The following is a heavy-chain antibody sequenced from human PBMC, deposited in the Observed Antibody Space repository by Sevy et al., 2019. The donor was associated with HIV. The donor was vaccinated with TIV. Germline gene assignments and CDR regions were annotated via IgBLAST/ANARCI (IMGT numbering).Heavy chain of an antibody. V-gene: IGHV3-23*01. J-gene: IGHJ6*02. CDR2: ISGSGGST. CDR3: SIDRPVVVVADYYYGMDV. CDR1: GFTFSSYA. Sequence: GGSLRLSCAASGFTFSSYAMSWVRQAPGKGLEWVSAISGSGGSTYYADSVKGRFTISRDNSKNTLYLQMNSLRAEDTAVYYCSIDRPVVVVADYYYGMDVWGQGTTVTVSS. D-gene: IGHD2-15*01.